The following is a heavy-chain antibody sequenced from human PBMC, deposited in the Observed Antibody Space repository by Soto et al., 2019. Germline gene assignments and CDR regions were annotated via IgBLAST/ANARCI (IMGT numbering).Heavy chain of an antibody. V-gene: IGHV4-39*01. CDR2: IYYSGST. Sequence: QLQLQESGPGLVKPSETLSLTCTVFGGSISSSSYYWGWIRQPPGKGLEWIGSIYYSGSTYYNPSLKSRVTISVDTSKNQFSLKLSSVTAADTAVYYCARRRAGPGVGFDYWGQGTLVTVSS. CDR1: GGSISSSSYY. CDR3: ARRRAGPGVGFDY. D-gene: IGHD3-10*01. J-gene: IGHJ4*02.